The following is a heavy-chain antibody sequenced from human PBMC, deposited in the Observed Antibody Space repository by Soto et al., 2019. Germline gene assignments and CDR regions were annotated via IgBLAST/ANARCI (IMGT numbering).Heavy chain of an antibody. CDR3: ARERIAAAGTIYYYGMDV. V-gene: IGHV1-69*01. Sequence: QVQLVQSGAEVKKPGSSVKFSCKASGGTFSSYAISCVRQATGQGLEWMGGIIPIFGTANYAQKFQGRVTITAAESTSTAYMELSSLRSEDTAVYYCARERIAAAGTIYYYGMDVWGQGTTVTVSS. D-gene: IGHD6-13*01. CDR1: GGTFSSYA. J-gene: IGHJ6*02. CDR2: IIPIFGTA.